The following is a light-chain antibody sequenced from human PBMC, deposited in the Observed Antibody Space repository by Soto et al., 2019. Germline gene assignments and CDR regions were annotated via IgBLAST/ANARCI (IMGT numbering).Light chain of an antibody. J-gene: IGKJ3*01. CDR2: AAS. CDR3: QQAEGLPVS. V-gene: IGKV1-12*01. CDR1: EDIGDW. Sequence: DIHMTQNPSSVSASVGDRFSITCLSSEDIGDWLAWYQQKPGKAPKRLVYAASSLQSGVPSRFSGSGSGTDFTLTIGSLQAEDFATDYFQQAEGLPVSLGGGTKLAIK.